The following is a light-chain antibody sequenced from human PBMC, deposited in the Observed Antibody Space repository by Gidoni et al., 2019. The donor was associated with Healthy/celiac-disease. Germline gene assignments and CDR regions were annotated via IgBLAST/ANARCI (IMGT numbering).Light chain of an antibody. J-gene: IGKJ2*01. CDR1: QSISSW. V-gene: IGKV1-5*01. CDR2: DAS. CDR3: QQYNSYLYT. Sequence: DIQMTQSPSPLSASVGDRVTITSRASQSISSWLAWYQQKPGKAPKLLIYDASSLESGVPARFSGSGSGTEFTLTISSLQPDDFATYYCQQYNSYLYTFGQGTKLEIK.